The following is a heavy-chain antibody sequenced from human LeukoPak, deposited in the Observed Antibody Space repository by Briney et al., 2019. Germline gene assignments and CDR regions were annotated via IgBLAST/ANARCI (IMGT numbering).Heavy chain of an antibody. CDR3: ASFTGYSYGRFDY. CDR2: IYYSGST. CDR1: GDSVSSGSYY. D-gene: IGHD5-18*01. J-gene: IGHJ4*02. V-gene: IGHV4-61*01. Sequence: PSETLSLTCTVSGDSVSSGSYYWSWIRQPPGKGLEWIGYIYYSGSTNYNPSLKSRVTISVDTSKNQFSLKLSSVTAADTAVYYCASFTGYSYGRFDYWGQGTLVTVSS.